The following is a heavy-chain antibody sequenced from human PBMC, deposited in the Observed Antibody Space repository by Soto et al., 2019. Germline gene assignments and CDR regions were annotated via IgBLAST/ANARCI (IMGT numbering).Heavy chain of an antibody. CDR1: GFTFSNYA. J-gene: IGHJ5*02. Sequence: QVQLVESGGGVVQPGRSLRLSCVGSGFTFSNYAIHWVRQAPGKGLEWVSGISYDETYKLYADSVKGRFTISRDNSKKTLYLQMNGLRGEDTAVYYCARGRAGEDPGGWFDPWGQGTLVTVSS. V-gene: IGHV3-30-3*01. CDR2: ISYDETYK. CDR3: ARGRAGEDPGGWFDP. D-gene: IGHD3-10*01.